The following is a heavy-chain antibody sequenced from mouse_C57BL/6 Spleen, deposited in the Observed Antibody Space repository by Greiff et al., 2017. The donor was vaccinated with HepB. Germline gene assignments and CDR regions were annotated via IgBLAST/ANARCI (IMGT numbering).Heavy chain of an antibody. Sequence: VKLVESGAELVRPGASVTLSCKASGYTFTDYEMHWVKQTPVHGLEWIGAIDPETGGTAYNQKFKGKAILTADKSSSTAYMELRSLTSEDSAVYYCTRDTTVVATRRGPPWFAYWGQGTLVTVSA. CDR1: GYTFTDYE. CDR2: IDPETGGT. CDR3: TRDTTVVATRRGPPWFAY. V-gene: IGHV1-15*01. J-gene: IGHJ3*01. D-gene: IGHD1-1*01.